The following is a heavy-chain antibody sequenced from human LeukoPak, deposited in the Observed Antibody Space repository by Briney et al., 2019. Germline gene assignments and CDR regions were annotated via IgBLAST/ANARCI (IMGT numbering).Heavy chain of an antibody. CDR1: GGSISSYY. V-gene: IGHV4-59*08. D-gene: IGHD1-26*01. Sequence: KPSETLSLTCTVSGGSISSYYWSWIRQPPGKGLEWIGYIYYSGSTNYNPSLKSRVTISVDTSKNQFSLKLSSVTAADTAVYYCARQGAPLKYYGMDVWGQGTTVTVSS. J-gene: IGHJ6*02. CDR3: ARQGAPLKYYGMDV. CDR2: IYYSGST.